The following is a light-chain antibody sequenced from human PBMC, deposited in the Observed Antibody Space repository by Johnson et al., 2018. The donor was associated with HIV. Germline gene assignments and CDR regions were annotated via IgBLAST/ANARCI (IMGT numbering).Light chain of an antibody. V-gene: IGLV1-51*01. Sequence: QSVLTQPPSASGTPGQRVTISCSGSSSNIGNNYVSWYQQLPGTAPKLLIYDNDKRPSGIPDRFSASKSGTSATLGITGLQTGDEADYYCGTWDNSLSVYVFGTGTKVTVL. CDR2: DND. CDR1: SSNIGNNY. CDR3: GTWDNSLSVYV. J-gene: IGLJ1*01.